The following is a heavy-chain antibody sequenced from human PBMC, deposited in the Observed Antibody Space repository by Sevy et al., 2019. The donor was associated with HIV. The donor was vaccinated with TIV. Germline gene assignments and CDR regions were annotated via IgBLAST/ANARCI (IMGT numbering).Heavy chain of an antibody. J-gene: IGHJ4*02. Sequence: GGSLRLSCAASRFTFSTYAMHWVRPAPDKGLEWVAVVSYDGSTEYYADSVKGRFTISRDNSKNTLYLQSNTLRVEDTAVYYCAMDSGYDPYFVVGAYWGQGTLVTVSS. CDR2: VSYDGSTE. CDR1: RFTFSTYA. V-gene: IGHV3-30-3*01. CDR3: AMDSGYDPYFVVGAY. D-gene: IGHD2-21*01.